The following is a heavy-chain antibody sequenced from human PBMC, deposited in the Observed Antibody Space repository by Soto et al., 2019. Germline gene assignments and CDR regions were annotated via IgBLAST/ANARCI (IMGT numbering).Heavy chain of an antibody. CDR2: IYNGEST. V-gene: IGHV4-59*01. D-gene: IGHD3-10*02. Sequence: QVQLQESGPGLVKPSETMSLTCTASGGSISSRYWNWIRQPPGKGLEWIGHIYNGESTNYNPSLTSRVTISVDTAKKQLSLNLGPVTAAVTAWNYCALFHRRPGFDYLGQGILVTVSS. CDR3: ALFHRRPGFDY. CDR1: GGSISSRY. J-gene: IGHJ4*02.